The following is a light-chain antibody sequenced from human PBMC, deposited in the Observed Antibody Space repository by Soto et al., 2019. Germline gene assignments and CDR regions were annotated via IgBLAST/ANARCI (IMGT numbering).Light chain of an antibody. CDR1: SSDVGSYNL. J-gene: IGLJ2*01. Sequence: QSALTQPASVSGSPGQSITISCTGTSSDVGSYNLVSWYQQHPGKAPKLMIYEVSKRPSGVSNRFSGSKSGNTASLTISGLQAEDEADYYCCSYAGSSTFDVVFGRGTKVTVL. V-gene: IGLV2-23*02. CDR3: CSYAGSSTFDVV. CDR2: EVS.